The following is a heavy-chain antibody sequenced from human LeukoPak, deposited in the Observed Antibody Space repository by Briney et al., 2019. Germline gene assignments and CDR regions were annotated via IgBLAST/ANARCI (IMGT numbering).Heavy chain of an antibody. J-gene: IGHJ4*02. CDR1: EFTFSSYG. V-gene: IGHV3-30*18. Sequence: GGSLRLSCAGSEFTFSSYGMHWVRQAPGKGLEWVALISYDGSEKYYADSVKGRFTLSRDNSKNTLYLQMNGLRAEDTAVYYCAKDRRACPNCFDYWGQGTLVTVSS. CDR3: AKDRRACPNCFDY. CDR2: ISYDGSEK. D-gene: IGHD2-15*01.